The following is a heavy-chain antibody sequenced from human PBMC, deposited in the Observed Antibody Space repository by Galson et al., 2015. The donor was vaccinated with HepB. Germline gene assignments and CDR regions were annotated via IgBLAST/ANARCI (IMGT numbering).Heavy chain of an antibody. J-gene: IGHJ4*02. Sequence: SGGSISSTSYYWGWVRQPPGKGLEWIGNIFYTGNTYYNPSLKRRVTISLDTSKNQFSLKLSSVTAADTAVYYCVREGALGELFDYWGQGTLVTVSS. CDR1: GGSISSTSYY. CDR3: VREGALGELFDY. CDR2: IFYTGNT. D-gene: IGHD3-10*01. V-gene: IGHV4-39*07.